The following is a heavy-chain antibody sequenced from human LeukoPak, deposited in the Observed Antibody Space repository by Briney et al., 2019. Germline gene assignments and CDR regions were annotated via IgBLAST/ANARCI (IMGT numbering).Heavy chain of an antibody. J-gene: IGHJ4*02. D-gene: IGHD2-2*02. CDR2: IYYSEST. Sequence: NPSETLSLTCTVSSGSSCSISYYWGWLRQPPGKGREWIGSIYYSESTYYNPSLKSRVNISVDTFKNQFSMKLSSVNAADTAVYDVATGGWDRVVVVPAAIGYRWSLFDYSGQRILVTVSS. V-gene: IGHV4-39*01. CDR3: ATGGWDRVVVVPAAIGYRWSLFDY. CDR1: SGSSCSISYY.